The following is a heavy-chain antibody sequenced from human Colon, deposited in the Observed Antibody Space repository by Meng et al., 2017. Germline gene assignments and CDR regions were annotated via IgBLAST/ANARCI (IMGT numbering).Heavy chain of an antibody. CDR3: ARDRVPGKY. V-gene: IGHV4-61*01. Sequence: VPLQQGGAGLLKPSETLSLTGAVSGGSVSSGTYYWSWIRQPPGKGLEWIGCIYYSGTTNYNPSLKSRVTISVDTSKNQFSLKLSSVTPTDTAVYFCARDRVPGKYWGQGTLVTVSS. CDR1: GGSVSSGTYY. D-gene: IGHD1-14*01. CDR2: IYYSGTT. J-gene: IGHJ4*02.